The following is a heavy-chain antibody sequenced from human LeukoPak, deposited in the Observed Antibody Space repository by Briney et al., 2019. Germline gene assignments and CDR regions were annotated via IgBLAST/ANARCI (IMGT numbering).Heavy chain of an antibody. D-gene: IGHD2-8*01. V-gene: IGHV3-33*06. J-gene: IGHJ4*02. CDR2: ILYDGSIE. Sequence: GGSLRLSCAASGFTFSTYGMHWVRQAPGKGLEWVAVILYDGSIEYYADSVKGRFTISRDNSKNTLYLQMNSLRAEDTAVYYCAKMVREFYTISYYFDYWGQGTLVTVSS. CDR1: GFTFSTYG. CDR3: AKMVREFYTISYYFDY.